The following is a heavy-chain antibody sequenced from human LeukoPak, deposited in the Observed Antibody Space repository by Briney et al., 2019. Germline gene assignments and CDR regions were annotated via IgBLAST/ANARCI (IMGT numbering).Heavy chain of an antibody. V-gene: IGHV3-23*01. D-gene: IGHD1-26*01. CDR3: TKGIWELLTFDY. CDR2: ISGSGGST. CDR1: GFTFSSYA. J-gene: IGHJ4*02. Sequence: GGSLRLSCAASGFTFSSYAMSWVRQAPGKGLEWVSGISGSGGSTYYADSVKGRFTISRDNSKNTLYLQMNSLRAEDTAIYYCTKGIWELLTFDYWGQGTLVTVSS.